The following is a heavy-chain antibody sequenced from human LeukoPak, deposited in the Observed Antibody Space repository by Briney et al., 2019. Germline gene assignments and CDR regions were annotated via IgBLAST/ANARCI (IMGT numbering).Heavy chain of an antibody. D-gene: IGHD2-15*01. CDR1: GFTFSSYE. CDR3: ARHRWSFYLYMDV. Sequence: GGSLRLSCAASGFTFSSYEMIWVRQAPGKGVEGVSYISSSGITIYYADSVKGRFNISRDNAKNSLYLQMNSLRGEDTVVYSCARHRWSFYLYMDVWGKGTTVSISS. V-gene: IGHV3-48*03. CDR2: ISSSGITI. J-gene: IGHJ6*03.